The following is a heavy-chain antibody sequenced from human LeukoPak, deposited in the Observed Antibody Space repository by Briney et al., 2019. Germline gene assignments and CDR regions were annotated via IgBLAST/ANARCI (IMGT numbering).Heavy chain of an antibody. CDR2: TYYRSKWYN. Sequence: SQTLSLTCAISGDSVSSNSATWNWIRQSPSRGLEWLGRTYYRSKWYNDYAVSVKSRITINPDTSKNQFSLQLNSVTPEDTAVYYCARGGRGYCTSSSCYFDYWGQGTLVTVSS. CDR1: GDSVSSNSAT. V-gene: IGHV6-1*01. J-gene: IGHJ4*02. D-gene: IGHD2-2*01. CDR3: ARGGRGYCTSSSCYFDY.